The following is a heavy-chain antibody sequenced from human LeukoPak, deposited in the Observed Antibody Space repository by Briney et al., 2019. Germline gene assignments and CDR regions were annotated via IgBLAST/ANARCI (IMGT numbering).Heavy chain of an antibody. CDR2: IYPLDSIT. CDR1: GYDFSTKW. D-gene: IGHD4-17*01. CDR3: ARLAPDYADYWFDP. V-gene: IGHV5-51*01. Sequence: GESLKISCQTSGYDFSTKWIGWVRQMPGRGLEWMGIIYPLDSITRYSPSFQGHVSISADTSISTAYLQWTSLKPSDTAIYYCARLAPDYADYWFDPWGQGTLVTVSS. J-gene: IGHJ5*02.